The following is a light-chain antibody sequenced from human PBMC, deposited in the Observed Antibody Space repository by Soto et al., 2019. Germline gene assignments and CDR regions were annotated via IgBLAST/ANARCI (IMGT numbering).Light chain of an antibody. CDR2: GAS. CDR3: QQYNNRPYT. J-gene: IGKJ2*01. Sequence: EIVMTQSPATLSVSPGERATLSCRASQSVSSNLAWYQQKPGQAPRLLIYGASTRATGIPARFSGSGSGTEFTLTISSLQSEEFAVYYCQQYNNRPYTFGQGTKLEIK. CDR1: QSVSSN. V-gene: IGKV3-15*01.